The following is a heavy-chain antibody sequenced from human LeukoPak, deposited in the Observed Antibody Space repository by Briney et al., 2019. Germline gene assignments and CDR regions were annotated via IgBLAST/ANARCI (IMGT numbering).Heavy chain of an antibody. Sequence: GGSLRLSCAASGFIFSNYWMHWVRQAPGKGLVWVSRINTDGSSTNYADSVKGRFTISRDNAKNMLYLQMNSLRAEDTAVYYCARGLGYCSSTSCQPVGNFQHWGQGALVTVSS. D-gene: IGHD2-2*01. CDR3: ARGLGYCSSTSCQPVGNFQH. CDR1: GFIFSNYW. J-gene: IGHJ1*01. CDR2: INTDGSST. V-gene: IGHV3-74*01.